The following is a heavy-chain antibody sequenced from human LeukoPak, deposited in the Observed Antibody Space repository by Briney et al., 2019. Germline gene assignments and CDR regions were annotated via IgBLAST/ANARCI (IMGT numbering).Heavy chain of an antibody. J-gene: IGHJ4*02. CDR3: ARAHLSETDFDS. D-gene: IGHD3-3*01. Sequence: SETLSLTCAVSGGSISGYYWNWIRQSPGGGLEWIGYIYYSGTTNYNPSLRSRLTISLDTSQNQFSLQLPSVTPPDTAVYYCARAHLSETDFDSWGQGALVTVSS. CDR2: IYYSGTT. CDR1: GGSISGYY. V-gene: IGHV4-59*01.